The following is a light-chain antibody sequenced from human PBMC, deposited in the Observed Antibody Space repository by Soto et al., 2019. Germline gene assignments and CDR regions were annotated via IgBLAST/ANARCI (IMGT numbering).Light chain of an antibody. CDR2: EVN. Sequence: QSALTQPPSASGSPGLSVTISCTGTSSDVGAFNYVSWYQQHPGKAPRLMIYEVNKRPSGVPDRFSGSKSGNTASLTVSGLQAEDEADYYCSSYAGTNNYVFGIGTKLTVL. V-gene: IGLV2-8*01. CDR3: SSYAGTNNYV. CDR1: SSDVGAFNY. J-gene: IGLJ1*01.